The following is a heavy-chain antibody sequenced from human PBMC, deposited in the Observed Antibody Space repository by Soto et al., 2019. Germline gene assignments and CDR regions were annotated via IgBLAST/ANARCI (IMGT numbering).Heavy chain of an antibody. V-gene: IGHV3-11*01. Sequence: GGSLRLSCTGSGFDFGDYYMSWIRQAPGKGLERVSYIDSGDGTTYYTDSVKGRFTISRDNAKKTVYLQMSSLRVEDTALYYCVRPYYSSSWFPFDRWGQGTLVTVSS. J-gene: IGHJ4*02. CDR3: VRPYYSSSWFPFDR. D-gene: IGHD6-13*01. CDR2: IDSGDGTT. CDR1: GFDFGDYY.